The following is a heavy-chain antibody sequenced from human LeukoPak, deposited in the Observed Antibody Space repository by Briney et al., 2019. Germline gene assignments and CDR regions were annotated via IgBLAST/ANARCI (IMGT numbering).Heavy chain of an antibody. CDR1: GFTFSSYG. Sequence: PGGSLRLSCTASGFTFSSYGMSWVRQAPGKGLEWVSAISGSGGSTYYADSVKGRFTISRDNSKNTLYLQMNSLRAEDTAVYYCAREVYDYVWGSYRSGAFDIWGQGTMVTVSS. D-gene: IGHD3-16*02. J-gene: IGHJ3*02. V-gene: IGHV3-23*01. CDR3: AREVYDYVWGSYRSGAFDI. CDR2: ISGSGGST.